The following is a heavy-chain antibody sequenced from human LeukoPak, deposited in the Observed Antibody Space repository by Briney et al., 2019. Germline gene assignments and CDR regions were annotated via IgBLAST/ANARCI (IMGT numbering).Heavy chain of an antibody. CDR2: IIPIFGTA. J-gene: IGHJ4*02. D-gene: IGHD4-23*01. CDR1: GGTFSSYA. Sequence: ASVKVSCKASGGTFSSYAISWVRQAPGQGLEWMGRIIPIFGTANYAQKFQGRVTITTDESTSTAYMELSSLRFEDTAVYYCALTMVVTHPLDYWGQGTLVTVSS. CDR3: ALTMVVTHPLDY. V-gene: IGHV1-69*05.